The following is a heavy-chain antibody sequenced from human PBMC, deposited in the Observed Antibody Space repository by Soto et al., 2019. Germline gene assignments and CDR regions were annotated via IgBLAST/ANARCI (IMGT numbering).Heavy chain of an antibody. CDR2: ISYDGGNK. D-gene: IGHD4-17*01. CDR1: GFTFSSYG. J-gene: IGHJ3*02. V-gene: IGHV3-30*18. CDR3: AKIDYGGNVAFDI. Sequence: GGSLRLSCAASGFTFSSYGMHWVRQAPGKGLEWVAVISYDGGNKYYADSVKGRFTISRDNSKNTLYLQMNSLRAEDTAVYYCAKIDYGGNVAFDIWGQGTMVTVSS.